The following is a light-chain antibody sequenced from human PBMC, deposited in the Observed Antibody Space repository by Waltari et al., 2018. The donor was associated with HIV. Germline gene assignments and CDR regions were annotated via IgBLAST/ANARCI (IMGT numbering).Light chain of an antibody. Sequence: IVITQSPATLSVSPGERATLSCRASQSVSSNLAWYQQKPGQAPRLLIYGASTRATGFPARFSGSGSGTEFTLIISSLQSEDFAVYYCQQYNNWPFTFGGGTKVEIK. J-gene: IGKJ4*01. V-gene: IGKV3-15*01. CDR3: QQYNNWPFT. CDR1: QSVSSN. CDR2: GAS.